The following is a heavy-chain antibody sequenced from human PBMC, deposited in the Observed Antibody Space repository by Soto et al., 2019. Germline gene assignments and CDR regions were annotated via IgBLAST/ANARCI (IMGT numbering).Heavy chain of an antibody. CDR1: GGSISTYY. CDR3: ARQGSCSTTSCYSRFDY. CDR2: IYYSGGT. D-gene: IGHD2-2*01. V-gene: IGHV4-59*08. J-gene: IGHJ4*02. Sequence: SETLSLTCTVSGGSISTYYWSWIRQPPGKGLEWIGYIYYSGGTDYNPSLKSRVTISMDTSKNQFSLRLSSVTAADTAVYYCARQGSCSTTSCYSRFDYWGQGTLVTVSS.